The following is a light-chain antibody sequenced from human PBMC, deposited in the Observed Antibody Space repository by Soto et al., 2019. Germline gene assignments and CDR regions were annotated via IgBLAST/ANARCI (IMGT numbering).Light chain of an antibody. CDR2: DAS. J-gene: IGKJ4*01. Sequence: LLTQSPCALSLSPGERATLSCRASQTVRNNYLAWYQHKPGQAPRLLIYDASIRATGIPDRFSGGGSGTDFTLPISRLEPEDFAVYYCQQFSSYLLTFGGGTKVDIK. CDR1: QTVRNNY. CDR3: QQFSSYLLT. V-gene: IGKV3-20*01.